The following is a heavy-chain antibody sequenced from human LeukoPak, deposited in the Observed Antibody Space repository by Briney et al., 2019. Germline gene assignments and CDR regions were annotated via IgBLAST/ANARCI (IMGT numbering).Heavy chain of an antibody. J-gene: IGHJ4*02. D-gene: IGHD6-13*01. CDR1: GYTFPTSG. CDR2: ISVYNHNT. V-gene: IGHV1-18*01. CDR3: ARGAEAETSPLDF. Sequence: GASVKVSCKASGYTFPTSGISWVRQAPGQGLEWMGWISVYNHNTNYAQKFQGRVTVTTDTSTRTAYMELRSLRSDDTAVYYCARGAEAETSPLDFWGQGTPVTVSS.